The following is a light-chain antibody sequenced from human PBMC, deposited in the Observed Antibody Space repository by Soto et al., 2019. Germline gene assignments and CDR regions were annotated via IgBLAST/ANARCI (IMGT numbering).Light chain of an antibody. CDR3: CSYSGRYTSV. CDR2: DVS. J-gene: IGLJ1*01. Sequence: QSVLTQPRSVSGSPGQSVTTSCTGTSSDVGGFSYVSWYQQYPGKAPKLILYDVSQRPSGVPDRFSGSKSGNTASLTISGLLAEDEAVFYCCSYSGRYTSVFGTGTKVTVL. V-gene: IGLV2-11*01. CDR1: SSDVGGFSY.